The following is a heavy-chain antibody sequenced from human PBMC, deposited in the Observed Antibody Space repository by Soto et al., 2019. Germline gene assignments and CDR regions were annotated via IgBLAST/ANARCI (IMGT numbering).Heavy chain of an antibody. D-gene: IGHD2-8*02. CDR2: ISASGVTT. CDR1: GFAFHTHA. J-gene: IGHJ4*02. V-gene: IGHV3-23*01. Sequence: EVQLLESGGGLVQPGGSLRLSFAASGFAFHTHALSWVRQAPGKGLEWVSGISASGVTTYYADSVKGRFTISRDNSKTTVTLKMNSLRAEDTAFYYCAKDRTPPLSLSPSSQAIKNLLVGQCFDSWGQGTLVTVSS. CDR3: AKDRTPPLSLSPSSQAIKNLLVGQCFDS.